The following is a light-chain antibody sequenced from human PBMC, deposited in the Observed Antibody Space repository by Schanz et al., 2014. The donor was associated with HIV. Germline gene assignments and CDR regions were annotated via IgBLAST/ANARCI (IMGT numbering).Light chain of an antibody. CDR3: QQLSSYS. V-gene: IGKV1-39*01. Sequence: DIQMTQSPSSLSASVGDRVTITCRASQSISSYLNWYQQKPGKAPKLLIYAASSLHSGVPSRFSGSGSGTDFTLTISSLQPEDFATYYCQQLSSYSFGPGTKVDIK. J-gene: IGKJ3*01. CDR1: QSISSY. CDR2: AAS.